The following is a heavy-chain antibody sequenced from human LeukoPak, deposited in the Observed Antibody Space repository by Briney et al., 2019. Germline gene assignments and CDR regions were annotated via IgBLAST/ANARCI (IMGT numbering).Heavy chain of an antibody. CDR3: AKDICSGGSCYSHYFDY. CDR1: GFTFSSYW. J-gene: IGHJ4*02. Sequence: GGSLRLSCAASGFTFSSYWMSWVRQAPGKGLEWVSAISGSGGSTYYADSVKGRFTISRDNSKNTLYLQMNSLRAEDTAVYYCAKDICSGGSCYSHYFDYWGQGTLVTVSS. CDR2: ISGSGGST. D-gene: IGHD2-15*01. V-gene: IGHV3-23*01.